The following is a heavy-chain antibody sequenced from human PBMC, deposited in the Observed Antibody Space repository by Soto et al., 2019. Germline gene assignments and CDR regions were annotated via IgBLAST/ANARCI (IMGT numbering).Heavy chain of an antibody. CDR3: ASLNYDILTGPDYFDY. Sequence: SETLSLTCTVSGGSISSYYWSWIRQPPGKGLEWIGYIYYSGSTNYNPSLKSRVTISVDTSKNQFSLKLSSVTAADTAVYYCASLNYDILTGPDYFDYWGQGTLVTVSS. CDR1: GGSISSYY. V-gene: IGHV4-59*01. CDR2: IYYSGST. J-gene: IGHJ4*02. D-gene: IGHD3-9*01.